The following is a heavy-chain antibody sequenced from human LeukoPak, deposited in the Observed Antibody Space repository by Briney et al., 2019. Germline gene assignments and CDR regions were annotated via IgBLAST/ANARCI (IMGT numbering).Heavy chain of an antibody. J-gene: IGHJ4*02. Sequence: SETLSLTCTVSGGSISSSSYYWGWIRQPPGKGLEWIGSLYHSGSTYYNPSLKSRVTISVDTSKNQFSLKLNSVTAADTAVYYCARAGYGDSDFDYWGQGTLVTVSS. CDR1: GGSISSSSYY. CDR2: LYHSGST. CDR3: ARAGYGDSDFDY. V-gene: IGHV4-39*07. D-gene: IGHD4-17*01.